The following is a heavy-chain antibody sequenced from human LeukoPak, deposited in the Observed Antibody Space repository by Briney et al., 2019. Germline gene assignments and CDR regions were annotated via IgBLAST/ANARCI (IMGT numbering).Heavy chain of an antibody. Sequence: PGGSLRLSCAASGFTFSSYAMSWVRQSPGKGLEWVSAIGGGGSGTYYADSVKGRFTISRDNSKNTLYLQLNSLRAEDTAVYYCARAFYSGTYYGTLGSWGQGTLVTVSS. CDR1: GFTFSSYA. CDR2: IGGGGSGT. CDR3: ARAFYSGTYYGTLGS. J-gene: IGHJ5*01. D-gene: IGHD1-26*01. V-gene: IGHV3-23*01.